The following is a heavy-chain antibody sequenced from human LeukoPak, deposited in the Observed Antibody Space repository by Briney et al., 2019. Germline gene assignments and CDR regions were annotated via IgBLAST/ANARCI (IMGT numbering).Heavy chain of an antibody. V-gene: IGHV3-43*01. CDR3: AKDLRDWHAEYFQH. D-gene: IGHD3/OR15-3a*01. CDR2: ISWDGGST. J-gene: IGHJ1*01. Sequence: GGSLRLSCAASGFTFDDYTMHWVRQAPGKGLEWVSLISWDGGSTYYADSVKGRFTISRDNSKNTLYLQMNSLRAEDTAVYYCAKDLRDWHAEYFQHWGQGTLVTVSS. CDR1: GFTFDDYT.